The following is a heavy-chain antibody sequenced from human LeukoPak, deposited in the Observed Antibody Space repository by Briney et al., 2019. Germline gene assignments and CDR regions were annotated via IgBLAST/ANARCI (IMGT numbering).Heavy chain of an antibody. V-gene: IGHV1-2*06. CDR3: ARGNVVFGVSTHFDY. CDR1: GYTFTGYY. D-gene: IGHD3-3*01. CDR2: INPNSGGT. J-gene: IGHJ4*02. Sequence: GASVKVSCKASGYTFTGYYMHWVRQAPGQGLEWMGRINPNSGGTNYAQKFQGRVTMTRDTSISTAYMELSRLRSDDTAVHYCARGNVVFGVSTHFDYWGQGTLVTVSS.